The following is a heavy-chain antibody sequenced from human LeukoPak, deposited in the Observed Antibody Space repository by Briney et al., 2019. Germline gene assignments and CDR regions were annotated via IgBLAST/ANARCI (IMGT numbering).Heavy chain of an antibody. CDR2: IYSGGST. CDR3: AIYDSSGYYNY. CDR1: GFTVSSNY. J-gene: IGHJ4*02. D-gene: IGHD3-22*01. Sequence: GGSLRLSCTASGFTVSSNYMSWVRQAPGKGLEWVSVIYSGGSTYYADSVKGRFTISRDNSKNTLYLQMNSLRAEDTAVYYCAIYDSSGYYNYWGQGTLVTVSS. V-gene: IGHV3-53*01.